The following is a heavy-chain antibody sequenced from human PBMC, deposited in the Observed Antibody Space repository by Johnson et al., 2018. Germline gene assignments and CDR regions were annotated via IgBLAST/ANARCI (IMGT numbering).Heavy chain of an antibody. CDR1: GVTLSNCI. Sequence: QVQLVESGGGVVQPGTSLRLSCGVSGVTLSNCIMHWVRQAPGKGLEWVALISHDEIDQQYGDSAKDRFTISRDISKNTVYLQMNSRRDGDTAVYYCAREAYSSGRAGIFAIWGQGTMVTVSS. CDR2: ISHDEIDQ. D-gene: IGHD3-22*01. J-gene: IGHJ3*02. CDR3: AREAYSSGRAGIFAI. V-gene: IGHV3-30-3*01.